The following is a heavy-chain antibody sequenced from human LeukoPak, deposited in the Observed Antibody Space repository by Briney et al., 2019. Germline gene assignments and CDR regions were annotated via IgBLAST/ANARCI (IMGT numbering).Heavy chain of an antibody. J-gene: IGHJ6*02. D-gene: IGHD2-2*01. Sequence: SETLSLTCTVSGGSISSSNWWSWVRQPPGKGLEWIGEIYHSGSTNYNPSLKSRVTISVDKSKNQFSLKLSSVTAADTAVYYCARGRRYCSSTSCYASGYYYYGMDVWGQGTTVTVSS. CDR3: ARGRRYCSSTSCYASGYYYYGMDV. V-gene: IGHV4-4*02. CDR1: GGSISSSNW. CDR2: IYHSGST.